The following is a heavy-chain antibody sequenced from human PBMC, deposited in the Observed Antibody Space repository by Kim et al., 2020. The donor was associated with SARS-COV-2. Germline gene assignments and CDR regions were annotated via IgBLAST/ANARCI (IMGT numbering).Heavy chain of an antibody. V-gene: IGHV4-39*01. Sequence: SETLSLTCTVSGGSISSSSYYWGWIRQPPGKGLEWIGSIYYSGSTYYNPSLKSRVTISVDTSKNQFSLKLSSVTAADTAVYYCARVDPTWHRGPGGWFDPWGQGTLVTVSS. CDR2: IYYSGST. CDR1: GGSISSSSYY. D-gene: IGHD2-15*01. CDR3: ARVDPTWHRGPGGWFDP. J-gene: IGHJ5*02.